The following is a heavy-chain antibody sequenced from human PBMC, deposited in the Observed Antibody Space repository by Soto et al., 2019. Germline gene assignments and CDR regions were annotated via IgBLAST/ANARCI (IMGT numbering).Heavy chain of an antibody. CDR3: ARIIRTLAWDGVDV. CDR2: IYNSGST. J-gene: IGHJ6*02. D-gene: IGHD3-10*01. Sequence: QVQLQESGPGLVKASETLSLTCTVSAGSISSYYWGWIRQSPGKGLEWIGYIYNSGSTNYNPSLKSRLTMSVDTSKNQFSLKLSSVTAADTAVYYCARIIRTLAWDGVDVWGQGTRVTVSS. V-gene: IGHV4-59*01. CDR1: AGSISSYY.